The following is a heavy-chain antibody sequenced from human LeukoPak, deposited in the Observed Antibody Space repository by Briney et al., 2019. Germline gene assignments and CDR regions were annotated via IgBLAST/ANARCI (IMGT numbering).Heavy chain of an antibody. J-gene: IGHJ3*02. Sequence: SETLPLTCTVSGGSISSYYWSWIRQPPGKGLEWIGYIYYSGSTNYNPSLKSRVTISVDTSKNQFSLKLSSVTAADTAVYYCASSSSWMPGAFDIWGQGTMVTVSS. CDR1: GGSISSYY. D-gene: IGHD6-13*01. CDR3: ASSSSWMPGAFDI. CDR2: IYYSGST. V-gene: IGHV4-59*01.